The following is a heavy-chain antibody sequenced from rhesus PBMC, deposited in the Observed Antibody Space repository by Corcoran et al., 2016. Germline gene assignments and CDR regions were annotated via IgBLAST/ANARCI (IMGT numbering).Heavy chain of an antibody. Sequence: QVQLQESGPGLVKPSETLSLTCAGSGGSFSSYWWSWMRQPPGKGLEWIGEINGNSGSTNYNPSLKSRVTISKDASKNQFSLKLSSVTAADTAVYYCARYSVVITGFVSWGQGVLVTVSS. CDR3: ARYSVVITGFVS. D-gene: IGHD3-28*01. CDR1: GGSFSSYW. J-gene: IGHJ4*01. V-gene: IGHV4-80*01. CDR2: INGNSGST.